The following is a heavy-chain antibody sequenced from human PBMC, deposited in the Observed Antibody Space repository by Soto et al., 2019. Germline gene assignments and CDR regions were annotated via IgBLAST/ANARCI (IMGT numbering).Heavy chain of an antibody. CDR2: IIPIFGTA. D-gene: IGHD2-2*01. CDR3: ARSCSTSSCHIYYYAMDV. Sequence: QVQLVQSGAEVKKPGSSVKVSCKASGYTFSTSAISWVRQAPGQGLQWMAGIIPIFGTANYAQKFQGRVTVTADRSTSTAYLEVSNLRSEDTAMYYCARSCSTSSCHIYYYAMDVWGQGTAVTVSS. J-gene: IGHJ6*02. V-gene: IGHV1-69*06. CDR1: GYTFSTSA.